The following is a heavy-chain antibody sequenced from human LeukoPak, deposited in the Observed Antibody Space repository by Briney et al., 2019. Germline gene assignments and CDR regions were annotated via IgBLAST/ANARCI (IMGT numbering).Heavy chain of an antibody. Sequence: PGGSLRLSCAASGFTFSDYYMSWIRQAPGKGLEWVAVISYDGSNKYYADSVKGRFTISRDNSKNTLYLQMNSLRAEDTAVYYCAKGGLRSLSYWGQGTLVTVSS. J-gene: IGHJ4*02. D-gene: IGHD4-17*01. CDR1: GFTFSDYY. V-gene: IGHV3-30*18. CDR3: AKGGLRSLSY. CDR2: ISYDGSNK.